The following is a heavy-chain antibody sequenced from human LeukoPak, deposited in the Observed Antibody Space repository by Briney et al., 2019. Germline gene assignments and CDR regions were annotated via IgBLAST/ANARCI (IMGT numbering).Heavy chain of an antibody. J-gene: IGHJ4*02. CDR1: GGSISSSSYY. CDR2: LYYSGST. Sequence: SETLSLTCTVSGGSISSSSYYWGWIRQPPGKGLEWIGSLYYSGSTYYNPSLKSRVTISVDTSKNQFSLKLSSVTAADTAVYYGARDEGDYVWGSYRLDYFDYWGQGTLVTVSS. V-gene: IGHV4-39*07. D-gene: IGHD3-16*02. CDR3: ARDEGDYVWGSYRLDYFDY.